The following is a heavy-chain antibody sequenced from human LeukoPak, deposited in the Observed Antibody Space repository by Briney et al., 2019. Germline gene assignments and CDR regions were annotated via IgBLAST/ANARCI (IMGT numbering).Heavy chain of an antibody. D-gene: IGHD5-12*01. V-gene: IGHV3-33*01. J-gene: IGHJ4*02. CDR1: GFIFRNHG. CDR2: IWYDGSDK. CDR3: GRLRAFYFDY. Sequence: GGSLRLSCTASGFIFRNHGMLWVRQAPGKGLEWEAVIWYDGSDKFYADSVKGRFTISRDNSKNTLYLQMNSLRAEDTAVYYCGRLRAFYFDYWGLGTLVTVSS.